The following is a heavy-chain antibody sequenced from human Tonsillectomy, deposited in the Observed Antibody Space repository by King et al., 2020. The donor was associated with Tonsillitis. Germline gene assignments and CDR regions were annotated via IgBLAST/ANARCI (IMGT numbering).Heavy chain of an antibody. Sequence: VQLVQSGAEVKKPGASVKVSCKASGYTFTSYYMHWVRQAPGQGLEWMGIINPSGGSTSYAQKFQGRVTMTRDTSTSTVYMELSSLRSEDTAVYYCARDLADYYDSSGGGYYWGQGTLVTVSS. J-gene: IGHJ4*02. V-gene: IGHV1-46*01. CDR1: GYTFTSYY. CDR2: INPSGGST. CDR3: ARDLADYYDSSGGGYY. D-gene: IGHD3-22*01.